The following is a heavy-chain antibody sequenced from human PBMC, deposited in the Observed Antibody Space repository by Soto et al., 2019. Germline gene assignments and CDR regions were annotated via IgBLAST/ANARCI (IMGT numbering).Heavy chain of an antibody. CDR3: ARDGYCSSTSCPAGYYYYGMDV. J-gene: IGHJ6*02. D-gene: IGHD2-2*03. Sequence: SLKVSCKASVGTFSSYAISWVRQAPGQGLEWMGGIIPIFGTANYAQKFQGRVTITADESTSTAYMELSSLRSEDTAVYYCARDGYCSSTSCPAGYYYYGMDVWGQGTTVTVSS. CDR1: VGTFSSYA. V-gene: IGHV1-69*13. CDR2: IIPIFGTA.